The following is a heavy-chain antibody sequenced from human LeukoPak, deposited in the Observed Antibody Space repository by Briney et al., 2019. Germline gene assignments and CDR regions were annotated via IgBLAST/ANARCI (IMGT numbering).Heavy chain of an antibody. D-gene: IGHD4-17*01. J-gene: IGHJ4*02. CDR3: VRVKTTVNTLDY. V-gene: IGHV3-48*03. Sequence: PGGSLRPSCAASGFTFSSYEMNWVRQAPGKGLEWVSYISSSGSTIYYADSVKGRFTISRDNAKNSVYLQMNSLRAEDTAVYYCVRVKTTVNTLDYWGQGTLVTVSS. CDR1: GFTFSSYE. CDR2: ISSSGSTI.